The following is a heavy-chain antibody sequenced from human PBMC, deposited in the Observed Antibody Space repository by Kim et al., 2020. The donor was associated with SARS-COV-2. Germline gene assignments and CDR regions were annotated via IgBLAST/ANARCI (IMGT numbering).Heavy chain of an antibody. CDR2: INPSGGST. J-gene: IGHJ4*02. CDR3: ARARGYYDSSGYSIDY. V-gene: IGHV1-46*01. Sequence: ASVKVSCKASGYTFTSYYMHWVRQAPGQGLEWMGIINPSGGSTSYAQKFQGRVTMTRDTSTSTVYMELSSLRSEDTAVYYCARARGYYDSSGYSIDYWGQGTLVTVSS. D-gene: IGHD3-22*01. CDR1: GYTFTSYY.